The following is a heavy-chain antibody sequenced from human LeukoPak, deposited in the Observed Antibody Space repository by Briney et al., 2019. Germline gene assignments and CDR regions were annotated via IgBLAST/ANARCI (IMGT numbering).Heavy chain of an antibody. Sequence: SETLSLTCTVSGVSIRSNYWSWIRQPPGKGLEWNGLEWIGYIHANGDTNYNPSLNRRVTMSLDSSRRHLSLNLSSLTAADTAVYFCAGYDHSNYLAYWGQGILVTVSS. V-gene: IGHV4-4*08. CDR3: AGYDHSNYLAY. J-gene: IGHJ4*02. D-gene: IGHD4-11*01. CDR2: IHANGDT. CDR1: GVSIRSNY.